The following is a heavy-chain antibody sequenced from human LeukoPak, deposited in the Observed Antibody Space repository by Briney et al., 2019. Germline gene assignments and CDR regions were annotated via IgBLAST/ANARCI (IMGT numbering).Heavy chain of an antibody. V-gene: IGHV4-61*02. CDR1: GGSVTSGPNY. CDR3: ARDRGNGDYGDYFDS. D-gene: IGHD4/OR15-4a*01. Sequence: SETLSLTCSVSGGSVTSGPNYWNWIRRPAGKGLEWIGRIQTSGRVNYHPSLKSRITVYLDTPKNLVSLQLTSVTAADTAVYYCARDRGNGDYGDYFDSWGQGTQVTVSS. J-gene: IGHJ4*02. CDR2: IQTSGRV.